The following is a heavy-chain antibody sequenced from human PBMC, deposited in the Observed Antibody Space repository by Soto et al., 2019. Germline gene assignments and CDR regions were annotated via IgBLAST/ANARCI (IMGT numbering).Heavy chain of an antibody. CDR1: GYKFTSSW. CDR3: ARQDNSGYFNWFDP. Sequence: PGESLKISCRTSGYKFTSSWIAWVRQMPGKGLEWMGIIFPSDSDTRYSPSFQGQVTIPADRSTSTVFLQWASLKASDTAVYFCARQDNSGYFNWFDPWGQGTLVTVSS. CDR2: IFPSDSDT. D-gene: IGHD3-22*01. V-gene: IGHV5-51*01. J-gene: IGHJ5*02.